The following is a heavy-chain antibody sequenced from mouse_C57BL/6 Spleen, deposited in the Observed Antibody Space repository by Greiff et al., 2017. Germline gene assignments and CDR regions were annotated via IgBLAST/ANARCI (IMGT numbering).Heavy chain of an antibody. CDR1: GYSITSGYD. Sequence: EVQLVESGPGMVKPSQSLSLTCTVTGYSITSGYDWHWIRHFPGNKLEWMGYISYSGSTNYNPSLKSRISITHDTSKNHFFLKLNSVTTEDTATYYCAREGTGTFDYWGQGTTLTVSS. CDR3: AREGTGTFDY. CDR2: ISYSGST. V-gene: IGHV3-1*01. D-gene: IGHD4-1*01. J-gene: IGHJ2*01.